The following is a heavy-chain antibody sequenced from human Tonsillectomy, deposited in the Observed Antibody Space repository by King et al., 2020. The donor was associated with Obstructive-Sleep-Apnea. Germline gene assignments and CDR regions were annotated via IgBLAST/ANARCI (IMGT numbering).Heavy chain of an antibody. CDR2: IKSKTDGGTT. V-gene: IGHV3-15*01. D-gene: IGHD2-2*01. CDR1: GFTFSNAW. CDR3: TTEWEGIVVVPAAMWDYYYGMDV. Sequence: VQLVESGGGLVKPGGSLRLSCAASGFTFSNAWMSWVRQAPGKGLEWVGRIKSKTDGGTTDYAAPVKGRFTISRDDSKNTLYLQMNSLKTEDTAVYYCTTEWEGIVVVPAAMWDYYYGMDVWGQGTTVTVSS. J-gene: IGHJ6*02.